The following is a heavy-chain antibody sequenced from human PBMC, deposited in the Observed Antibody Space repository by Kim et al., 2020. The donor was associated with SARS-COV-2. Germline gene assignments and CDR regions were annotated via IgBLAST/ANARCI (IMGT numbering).Heavy chain of an antibody. CDR1: GGSISSYY. Sequence: SETLSLTCTVSGGSISSYYWSWIRQPPGKGLEWIGYIYYSGSTNYNPSLKSRVTISVDTSKNQFSLKLSSVTAADTAVYYCARIKTTDSSGWYYFDYWGQGTLVTVSS. V-gene: IGHV4-59*01. CDR2: IYYSGST. J-gene: IGHJ4*02. CDR3: ARIKTTDSSGWYYFDY. D-gene: IGHD6-19*01.